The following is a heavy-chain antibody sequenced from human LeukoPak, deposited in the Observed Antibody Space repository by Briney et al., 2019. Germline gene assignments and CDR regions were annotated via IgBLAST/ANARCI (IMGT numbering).Heavy chain of an antibody. V-gene: IGHV3-30*02. CDR1: GFSFSSNG. J-gene: IGHJ6*02. Sequence: GGSLRLFCAASGFSFSSNGIHWVRQAPGKGLEWVSFIQTGGDPKYYADSVRGRFTISRDNSKKTCSLQMDSLRVEDTATYYCAREASTEIIGGMDARGQGTTVTVTS. CDR3: AREASTEIIGGMDA. D-gene: IGHD2-8*02. CDR2: IQTGGDPK.